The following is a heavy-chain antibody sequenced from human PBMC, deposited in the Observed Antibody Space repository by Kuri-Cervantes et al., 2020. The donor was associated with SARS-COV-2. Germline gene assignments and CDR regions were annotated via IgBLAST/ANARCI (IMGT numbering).Heavy chain of an antibody. CDR2: INPNSGGT. D-gene: IGHD3-22*01. V-gene: IGHV1-2*04. J-gene: IGHJ6*02. CDR1: GYTFTGYY. Sequence: ASVKVSCKASGYTFTGYYMHWVRQAPGQGLEWMGWINPNSGGTNYAQKFQGWVTTTRDTSISTAYMELSRLRSDDTAVYYCARDRRSIYYDSSGYYIDYYYYGMDVWGQGTTVTVSS. CDR3: ARDRRSIYYDSSGYYIDYYYYGMDV.